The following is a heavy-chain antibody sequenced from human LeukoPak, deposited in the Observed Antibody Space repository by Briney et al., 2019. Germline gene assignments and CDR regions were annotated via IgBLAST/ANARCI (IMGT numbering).Heavy chain of an antibody. CDR2: INIDGSRI. CDR1: GFTFSSYW. V-gene: IGHV3-74*01. D-gene: IGHD4-11*01. Sequence: PGGSLRLSCAVTGFTFSSYWMHWVRQAPGKGLVWVSRINIDGSRISYADSVKGRFTISRDNAKNTLYLQMNSLRAEDTAVYYCARDRGYSNFVVIDYWGQGTLVTVSS. J-gene: IGHJ4*02. CDR3: ARDRGYSNFVVIDY.